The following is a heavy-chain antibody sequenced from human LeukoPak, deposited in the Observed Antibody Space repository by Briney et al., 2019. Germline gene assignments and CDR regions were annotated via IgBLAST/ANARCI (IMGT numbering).Heavy chain of an antibody. Sequence: WGSLRLSCAASGFTFSTYGMHWVRQAPGKGLEWVAFIRSDGTNKYYAASVKGRFTISRDKSKNTLFLQMNSLRAEDTAVYYCAREQGAAAGDYFDYRGQGTLVSVSS. V-gene: IGHV3-30*02. CDR3: AREQGAAAGDYFDY. CDR2: IRSDGTNK. CDR1: GFTFSTYG. J-gene: IGHJ4*02. D-gene: IGHD6-13*01.